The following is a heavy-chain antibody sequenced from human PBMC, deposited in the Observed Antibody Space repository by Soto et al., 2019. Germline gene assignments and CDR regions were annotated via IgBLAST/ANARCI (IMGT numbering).Heavy chain of an antibody. CDR1: GFTFSSYA. CDR2: ISGSGGST. V-gene: IGHV3-23*01. Sequence: GGSLRLSCAASGFTFSSYAMSWVRQAPGKGLEWVSAISGSGGSTYYADSVKGRFTISRDNSKNTLYLQMNSLRAEDTAVYYCSKIMHRSTMIVVVITVFDYWGQGTLVTVSS. D-gene: IGHD3-22*01. CDR3: SKIMHRSTMIVVVITVFDY. J-gene: IGHJ4*02.